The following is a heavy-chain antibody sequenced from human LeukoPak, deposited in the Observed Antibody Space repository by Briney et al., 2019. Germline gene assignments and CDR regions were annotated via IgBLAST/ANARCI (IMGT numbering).Heavy chain of an antibody. J-gene: IGHJ6*02. Sequence: SETLSLTCVVYGGSFSGYYWSWIRQPPGKGRECIGEINHSGSTNYNPSLKSRVTISVDTSKNQFSLKLSSVTAAATAVYYCARGPLGYYSSTSCPSYGMDVWGQGTTVTVSS. CDR3: ARGPLGYYSSTSCPSYGMDV. CDR1: GGSFSGYY. D-gene: IGHD2-2*01. V-gene: IGHV4-34*01. CDR2: INHSGST.